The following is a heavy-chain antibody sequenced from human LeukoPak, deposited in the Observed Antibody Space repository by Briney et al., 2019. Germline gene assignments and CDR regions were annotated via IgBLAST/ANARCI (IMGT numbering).Heavy chain of an antibody. J-gene: IGHJ4*02. CDR2: IYHSVST. CDR1: GGSISSGGYY. CDR3: AASHYSSSWQSQVFDY. Sequence: TLSLTCTVSGGSISSGGYYWSRIRQPPGKGLEWIGYIYHSVSTYYNPSLESRVTISVDRSKNQFSLNLSSVTAADTAVYYCAASHYSSSWQSQVFDYWGQGTLVTVSS. V-gene: IGHV4-30-2*01. D-gene: IGHD6-13*01.